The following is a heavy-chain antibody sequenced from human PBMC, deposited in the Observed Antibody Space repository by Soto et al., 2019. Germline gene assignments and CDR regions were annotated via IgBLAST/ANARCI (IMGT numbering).Heavy chain of an antibody. V-gene: IGHV1-24*01. Sequence: ASVKVSCKVSGYTLTELSMHWVRQAPGKGLGWMGGFDPEDGETIYAQKFQGRVTMTTDTSTDTAYMELRSLRSEDTAVYYCAQKGFLQSWFDPWGKGTLVTVDS. D-gene: IGHD3-3*01. CDR2: FDPEDGET. CDR3: AQKGFLQSWFDP. J-gene: IGHJ5*02. CDR1: GYTLTELS.